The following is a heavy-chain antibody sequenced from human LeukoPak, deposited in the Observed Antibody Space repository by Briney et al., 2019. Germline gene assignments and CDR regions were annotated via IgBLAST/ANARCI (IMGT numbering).Heavy chain of an antibody. CDR1: GYTFTGYY. V-gene: IGHV1-2*02. Sequence: GASVKVSCKASGYTFTGYYMHWVRQAPGQGLEWMGWINPNSGGTNYAQKFQGRVTMTRDTSISTAYMELSRLRSDDTAVYYCARPPRGGGRANWFDPWGQGTLVTVSS. J-gene: IGHJ5*02. CDR2: INPNSGGT. D-gene: IGHD3-16*01. CDR3: ARPPRGGGRANWFDP.